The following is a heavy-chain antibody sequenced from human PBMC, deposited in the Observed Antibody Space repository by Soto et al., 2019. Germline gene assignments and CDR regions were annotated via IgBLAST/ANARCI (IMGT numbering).Heavy chain of an antibody. Sequence: QVQLQESGPGLVRPSQTLSLTCTVSGGSISSGDYYWSWIRQHPGKGLEWIGAIYYRGSTYYNPTLKIQGNISVDTSNNHCSLKLSTVPAADTTVYYCARDRDRRSPIGDKVGWFYPWGQGSLGSVSS. CDR3: ARDRDRRSPIGDKVGWFYP. J-gene: IGHJ5*02. D-gene: IGHD3-10*01. CDR1: GGSISSGDYY. CDR2: IYYRGST. V-gene: IGHV4-30-4*08.